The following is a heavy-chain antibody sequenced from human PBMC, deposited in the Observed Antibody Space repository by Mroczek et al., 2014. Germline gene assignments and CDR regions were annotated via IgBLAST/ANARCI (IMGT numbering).Heavy chain of an antibody. CDR1: GYTFTSYD. J-gene: IGHJ4*02. Sequence: VQLVQSGAEVKKPGASVKVSCKASGYTFTSYDINWVRQATGQGLEWMGWMNPNSGNTGYAQKFQGRVTMTRNTSISTAYMELSSLRSEDTAVYYCARFSSWNYYDSSGYYLFDYWGQGTLVTVSS. V-gene: IGHV1-8*01. CDR2: MNPNSGNT. CDR3: ARFSSWNYYDSSGYYLFDY. D-gene: IGHD3-22*01.